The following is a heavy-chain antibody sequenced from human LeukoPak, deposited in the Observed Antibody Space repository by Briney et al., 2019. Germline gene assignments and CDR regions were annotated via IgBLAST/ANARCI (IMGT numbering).Heavy chain of an antibody. CDR1: GYTFTGYY. CDR2: INPNSGGT. J-gene: IGHJ5*02. D-gene: IGHD3-16*01. Sequence: GASVKVSCKASGYTFTGYYMHWVRQAPGQGLEWMGWINPNSGGTNYAQKFQGRVTMTRDTSISTAYMELSRLRSDDTAVYYCARPKVGAAFWFDPWGQGTLVTVSS. CDR3: ARPKVGAAFWFDP. V-gene: IGHV1-2*02.